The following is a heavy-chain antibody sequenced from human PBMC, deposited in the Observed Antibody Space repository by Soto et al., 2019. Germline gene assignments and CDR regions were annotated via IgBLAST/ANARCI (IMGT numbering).Heavy chain of an antibody. D-gene: IGHD3-10*01. J-gene: IGHJ3*02. CDR3: ARDRGVRGSRAFDI. Sequence: SETLSLTCTVSGGSISSVGYYWRWIRQHPGKGLEWIGYIYYSGSTYYNPSLKSRVTISVDTSKNQFSLKLSSVTAADTAVYYCARDRGVRGSRAFDIWGQGTMVTVSS. CDR2: IYYSGST. V-gene: IGHV4-31*03. CDR1: GGSISSVGYY.